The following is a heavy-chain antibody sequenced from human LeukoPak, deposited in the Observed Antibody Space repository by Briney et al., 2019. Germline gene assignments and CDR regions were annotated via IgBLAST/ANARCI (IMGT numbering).Heavy chain of an antibody. CDR2: ISSSSSYI. CDR3: ARGPDIVVVVAATAEYFQH. J-gene: IGHJ1*01. V-gene: IGHV3-21*01. D-gene: IGHD2-15*01. CDR1: GFTFSSYS. Sequence: GGSLRLSCAASGFTFSSYSMNWVRQAPGKGLEWVSSISSSSSYICYADSVKGRFTISRDNAKNSLYLQMNSLRAEDTAVYYCARGPDIVVVVAATAEYFQHWGQGTLVTVSS.